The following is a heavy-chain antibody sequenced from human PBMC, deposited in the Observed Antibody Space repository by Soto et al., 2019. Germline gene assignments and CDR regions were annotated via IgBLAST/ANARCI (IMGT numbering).Heavy chain of an antibody. CDR1: GYTFTSYA. Sequence: ASVKVSCKASGYTFTSYAMHWVRQAPGQRLEWMGWINAGNGNTKYSQKFQGRVTITRDTSASTAYMELSSLRSEDTAVYYCASVVVVAATPDAPYFQHWGQGTLVTVSS. CDR3: ASVVVVAATPDAPYFQH. D-gene: IGHD2-15*01. J-gene: IGHJ1*01. V-gene: IGHV1-3*01. CDR2: INAGNGNT.